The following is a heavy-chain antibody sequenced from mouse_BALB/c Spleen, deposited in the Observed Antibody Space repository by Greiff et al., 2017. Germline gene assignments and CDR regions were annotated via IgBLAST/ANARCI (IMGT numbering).Heavy chain of an antibody. D-gene: IGHD2-1*01. Sequence: EVKLMESGGGLVKLGGSLKLSCAASGFTFSSYAMSWVRQTPEKRLEWVASISSGGSTYYPDSVKGRFTISRDNARNILYLQMSSLRSEDTAMYYCARALYYGNYNGYFDDWGQGTTLTVSS. V-gene: IGHV5-6-5*01. CDR1: GFTFSSYA. CDR2: ISSGGST. J-gene: IGHJ2*01. CDR3: ARALYYGNYNGYFDD.